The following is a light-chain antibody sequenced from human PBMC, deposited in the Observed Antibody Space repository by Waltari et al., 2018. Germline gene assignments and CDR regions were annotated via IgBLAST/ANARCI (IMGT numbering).Light chain of an antibody. J-gene: IGLJ1*01. CDR2: DVS. CDR1: SSYVGGYNY. V-gene: IGLV2-14*03. Sequence: QSALTQPASVSGSPGQSITLSCTGTSSYVGGYNYVSWYQQHPGKAPKLMIYDVSNRPSGVSNRFSGSKSGNTASLTISGLQAEDEADYYCSSYTSSSTLEGYVFGTGTKVTVL. CDR3: SSYTSSSTLEGYV.